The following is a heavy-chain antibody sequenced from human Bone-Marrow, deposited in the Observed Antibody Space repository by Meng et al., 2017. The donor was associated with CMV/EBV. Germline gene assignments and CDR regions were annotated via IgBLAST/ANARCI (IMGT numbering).Heavy chain of an antibody. CDR3: ARDTTEYCSSTSCPRGYYYYGMDV. J-gene: IGHJ6*02. V-gene: IGHV3-11*04. CDR2: ISSSGSTI. Sequence: GESLKISCAASGFTFSDYYMSWIHQAPGKGLEWVSYISSSGSTIYYADSVKGRFTISRDNAKNSLYLQMNSLRAEDTAVYYCARDTTEYCSSTSCPRGYYYYGMDVWGQGTTVTVSS. D-gene: IGHD2-2*01. CDR1: GFTFSDYY.